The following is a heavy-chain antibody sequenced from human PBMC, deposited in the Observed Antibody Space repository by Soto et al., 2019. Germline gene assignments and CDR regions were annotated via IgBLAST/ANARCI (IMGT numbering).Heavy chain of an antibody. CDR3: ARGSMTTVTTHFDY. CDR1: GFTFDDYA. CDR2: ISWNSGSI. J-gene: IGHJ4*02. V-gene: IGHV3-9*01. Sequence: EVQLVESGGGLVQPGRSLRLSCAASGFTFDDYAMHWVRQAPGKGLEWVSGISWNSGSIGYADSVKGRFTISRDNAKNSLYLQMNSLRAEDTALYYCARGSMTTVTTHFDYCGQGTLVTVSS. D-gene: IGHD4-17*01.